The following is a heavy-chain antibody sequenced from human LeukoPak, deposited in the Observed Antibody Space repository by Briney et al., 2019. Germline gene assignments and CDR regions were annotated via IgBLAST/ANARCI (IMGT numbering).Heavy chain of an antibody. Sequence: SETLSLTCVVSDDSITTSNWWNWVRQPPGKGLEWIGKIYHRGNTNNNPSLKSRVTMSVDRSKNQFSLNLTSVTAADTAVYYCTTSRDGYNHFDYWGQGILVTVSS. J-gene: IGHJ4*02. CDR2: IYHRGNT. CDR3: TTSRDGYNHFDY. D-gene: IGHD5-24*01. V-gene: IGHV4-4*02. CDR1: DDSITTSNW.